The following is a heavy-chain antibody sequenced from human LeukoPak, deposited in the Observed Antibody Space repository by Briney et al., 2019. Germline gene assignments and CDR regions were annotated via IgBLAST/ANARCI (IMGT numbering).Heavy chain of an antibody. CDR2: IYYTGNT. Sequence: SETLSLTCSVSGDSITGYYWGWIRQPPGKGLEWIGNIYYTGNTYYNSSLKSRVTISLDTSKNQFSLKVISMTAAGTAVYYCTKSDGYGLIRICGRGTMVTVSS. CDR3: TKSDGYGLIRI. J-gene: IGHJ3*02. CDR1: GDSITGYY. V-gene: IGHV4-39*07. D-gene: IGHD3-10*01.